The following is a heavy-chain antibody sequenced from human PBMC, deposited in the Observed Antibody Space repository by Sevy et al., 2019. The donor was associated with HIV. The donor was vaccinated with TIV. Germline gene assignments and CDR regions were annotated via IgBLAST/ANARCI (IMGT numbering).Heavy chain of an antibody. D-gene: IGHD3-16*01. J-gene: IGHJ6*02. CDR3: VREDLVLGEDNYYGMDV. CDR2: IYIAGRT. V-gene: IGHV3-53*01. Sequence: GGSLRLSCAVSGFTISDNYMNWVRQAPGKGLEWVSIIYIAGRTYYADSVRGRFTISRDKAKNTPYLQMNSLRVEDTAVYYCVREDLVLGEDNYYGMDVWGQGTTVTVSS. CDR1: GFTISDNY.